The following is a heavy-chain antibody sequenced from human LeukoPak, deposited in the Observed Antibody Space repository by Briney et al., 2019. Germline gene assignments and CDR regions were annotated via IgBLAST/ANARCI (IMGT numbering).Heavy chain of an antibody. CDR2: ISAYNGNT. V-gene: IGHV1-18*01. D-gene: IGHD6-13*01. Sequence: ASVKVSCKASGYTFTSYGISWVRQAPGQGLEWMGWISAYNGNTNYAQKFQGRVTMTRNTSISTAYMELSSLRSEDTAVYYCAREAPEAGSNGYNWFDPWGQGTLVTVSS. CDR1: GYTFTSYG. J-gene: IGHJ5*02. CDR3: AREAPEAGSNGYNWFDP.